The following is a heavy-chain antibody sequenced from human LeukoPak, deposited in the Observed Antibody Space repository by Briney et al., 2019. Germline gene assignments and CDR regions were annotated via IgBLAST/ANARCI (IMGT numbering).Heavy chain of an antibody. D-gene: IGHD6-19*01. CDR2: ISAYNGNT. V-gene: IGHV1-18*01. J-gene: IGHJ6*03. Sequence: ASVKVSCKASGYTFTSYGISWVRQAPGQGLEWMGWISAYNGNTNYAQKLQGRVTMTTDTSTSTAYMELRSLRSDDTAVYYCARLAVADPPYYYYDMDVWGKGTTVTVSS. CDR3: ARLAVADPPYYYYDMDV. CDR1: GYTFTSYG.